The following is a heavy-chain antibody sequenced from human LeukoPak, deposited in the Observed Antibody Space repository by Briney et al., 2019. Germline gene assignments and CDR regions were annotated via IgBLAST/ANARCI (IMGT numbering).Heavy chain of an antibody. J-gene: IGHJ4*02. Sequence: PSETLSLTCTVSGGSISSYYWSWIPQSPGKGLEWIAYIYYSGSTNYNPSLKSRVTISLDTSRKQFSLKLSSVTAADTAVYYCARGYSGSYGRFDYWGQGTLVTVSS. V-gene: IGHV4-59*01. CDR3: ARGYSGSYGRFDY. CDR2: IYYSGST. D-gene: IGHD1-26*01. CDR1: GGSISSYY.